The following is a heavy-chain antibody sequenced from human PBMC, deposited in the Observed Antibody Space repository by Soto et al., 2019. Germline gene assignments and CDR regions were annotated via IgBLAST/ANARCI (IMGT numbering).Heavy chain of an antibody. J-gene: IGHJ5*02. D-gene: IGHD3-9*01. Sequence: ASVKVSCKASGYTFTSYGISWVRQAPGQGLEWMGWISAHNGNTNYAQKLQGRVTMTTDTSTSTAYMELRSLRSDDTAVYYCARVVDYDILTGWFDPWGQGTLVTVSS. CDR1: GYTFTSYG. CDR3: ARVVDYDILTGWFDP. V-gene: IGHV1-18*01. CDR2: ISAHNGNT.